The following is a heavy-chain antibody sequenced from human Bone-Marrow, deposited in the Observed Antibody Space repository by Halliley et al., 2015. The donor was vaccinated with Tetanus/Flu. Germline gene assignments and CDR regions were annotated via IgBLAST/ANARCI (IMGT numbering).Heavy chain of an antibody. D-gene: IGHD4-17*01. CDR2: IYPADSDT. Sequence: QLVQSGAEVKKPGESLKISCKGSGYNFTGYWIGWVRLTPGQGLEWMGIIYPADSDTRYSPSFQGQVTISADMSISTAYLQWSSRKAWNPAIYYCTRRGGRTVNEAAFSYHSPRAVWGQGATVTVSS. CDR3: TRRGGRTVNEAAFSYHSPRAV. CDR1: GYNFTGYW. J-gene: IGHJ6*02. V-gene: IGHV5-51*01.